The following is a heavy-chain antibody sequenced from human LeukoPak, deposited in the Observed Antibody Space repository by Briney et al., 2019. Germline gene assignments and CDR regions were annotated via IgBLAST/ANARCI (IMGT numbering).Heavy chain of an antibody. CDR2: IDGSSSHI. CDR1: GFTFSRYS. J-gene: IGHJ4*02. D-gene: IGHD2-15*01. V-gene: IGHV3-21*04. Sequence: PGGSLRLSCAASGFTFSRYSLNWVRQAPGKGLEWVSSIDGSSSHIYYADSVKGRFTISRDNSKNTLYLQMNSLRAEDTAVYYCAKDQGYCSGGSCYGYFDYWGQGTLVTVSS. CDR3: AKDQGYCSGGSCYGYFDY.